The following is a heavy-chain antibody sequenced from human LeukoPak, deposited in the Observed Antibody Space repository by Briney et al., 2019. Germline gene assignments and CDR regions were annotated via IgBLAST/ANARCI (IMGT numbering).Heavy chain of an antibody. J-gene: IGHJ6*02. CDR1: GFTFSSYG. V-gene: IGHV3-33*01. CDR3: ARGIDQGMDV. CDR2: IWYDGSNK. Sequence: GGSLRLSCAASGFTFSSYGMHWVRKAPGKGLEWVAVIWYDGSNKYYADSVKGRFTISRDNSKNTLYLQMNSLRAEDTAVYYCARGIDQGMDVWGQGTTVTVSS.